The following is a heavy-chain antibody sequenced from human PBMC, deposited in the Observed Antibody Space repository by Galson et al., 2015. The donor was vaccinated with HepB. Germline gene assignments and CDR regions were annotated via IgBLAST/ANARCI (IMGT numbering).Heavy chain of an antibody. Sequence: SVKVSCKASGGTFSSYAISWVRQAPGQGLEWMGGIIPIFGTANYAQKFQGRVTITADESTSTAYMELSSLRPEDTAVYYCARWVDAVAGPDYYYGMDVWGQGTTVTVSS. CDR2: IIPIFGTA. D-gene: IGHD6-19*01. CDR1: GGTFSSYA. V-gene: IGHV1-69*13. CDR3: ARWVDAVAGPDYYYGMDV. J-gene: IGHJ6*02.